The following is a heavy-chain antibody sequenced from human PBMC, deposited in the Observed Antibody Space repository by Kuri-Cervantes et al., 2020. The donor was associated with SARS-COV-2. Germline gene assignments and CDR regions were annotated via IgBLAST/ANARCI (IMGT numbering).Heavy chain of an antibody. Sequence: ASVKVSCKASVYTFTSYYINWVRQATGQGLEWMGWKNTNSVNTGYAQNFQGRVTMPRNTSVSTAYMELSSLRSEDTAVYYCARGPGSRILEWKDPFDYWGQGTLVTVSS. CDR1: VYTFTSYY. D-gene: IGHD3-3*01. J-gene: IGHJ4*02. CDR3: ARGPGSRILEWKDPFDY. V-gene: IGHV1-8*01. CDR2: KNTNSVNT.